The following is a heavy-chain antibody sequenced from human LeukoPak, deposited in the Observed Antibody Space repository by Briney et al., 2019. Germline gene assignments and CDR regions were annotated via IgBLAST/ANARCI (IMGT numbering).Heavy chain of an antibody. V-gene: IGHV5-51*01. CDR3: ARLVVVPAARGEVYFDY. CDR1: GYSFTSYW. Sequence: GESLKISCKGSGYSFTSYWIGWVRQMPGKGLEWRGIIYPGVSDTRYSPSFQGQVTISADKSISTAYLQWSSLKASDTAMYYCARLVVVPAARGEVYFDYWGEGTLVTVSS. CDR2: IYPGVSDT. J-gene: IGHJ4*02. D-gene: IGHD2-2*01.